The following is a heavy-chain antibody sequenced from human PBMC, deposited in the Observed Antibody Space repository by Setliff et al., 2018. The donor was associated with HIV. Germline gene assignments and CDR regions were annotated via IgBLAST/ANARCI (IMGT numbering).Heavy chain of an antibody. V-gene: IGHV4-34*09. Sequence: SETLSLTCAFYGGPLSAHHWGWIRQSPGKGLEWIGYIYYSGSTYYNPSLKSRVTISVDMSKNQFSLKLNSVTAADTATYYCVRGRTPSYGGDYRDTFDIWGPGTKVTVSS. CDR2: IYYSGST. J-gene: IGHJ3*02. CDR1: GGPLSAHH. CDR3: VRGRTPSYGGDYRDTFDI. D-gene: IGHD4-17*01.